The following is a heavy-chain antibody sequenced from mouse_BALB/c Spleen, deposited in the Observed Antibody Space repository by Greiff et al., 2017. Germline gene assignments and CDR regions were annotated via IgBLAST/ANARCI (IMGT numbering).Heavy chain of an antibody. J-gene: IGHJ3*01. D-gene: IGHD2-1*01. Sequence: QVQLQQSGAELVRPGVSVKISCKGSGYTFNDYAMHWVKQSHAKSLEWIGVISTYYGDASYNQKFKGKATMTVDKSSSTAYMELARLTSEDSAIYYCARGGGNYAWFAYWGQGTLVTVSA. CDR3: ARGGGNYAWFAY. CDR2: ISTYYGDA. V-gene: IGHV1S137*01. CDR1: GYTFNDYA.